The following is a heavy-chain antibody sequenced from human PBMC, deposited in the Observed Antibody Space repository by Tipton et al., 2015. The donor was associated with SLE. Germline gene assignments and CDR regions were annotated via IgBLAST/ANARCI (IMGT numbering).Heavy chain of an antibody. CDR3: ARQSYPGLVVYAHNWFDP. CDR1: GGSISSSSYS. V-gene: IGHV4-39*01. J-gene: IGHJ5*02. CDR2: IYFSGTS. D-gene: IGHD2-8*02. Sequence: LRLSCTVSGGSISSSSYSWGWIRQPPGKGLEWIGTIYFSGTSYYNPSLQSRVIISVDTSKNQFSLKLSSVTAADTAVYYCARQSYPGLVVYAHNWFDPWGQGTLVTVSS.